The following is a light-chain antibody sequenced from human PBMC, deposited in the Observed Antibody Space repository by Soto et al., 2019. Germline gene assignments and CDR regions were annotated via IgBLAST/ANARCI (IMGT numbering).Light chain of an antibody. V-gene: IGLV2-23*01. J-gene: IGLJ1*01. CDR2: EGS. CDR1: SSDVGNYNL. CDR3: CAYVGARTYV. Sequence: LTQPASVSGSPGQSITISCTGTSSDVGNYNLVSWYQQHPGKAPKLMIYEGSKRPSGVSNRFSGSKSGNTASLTISGLQAEDEADYYCCAYVGARTYVFGTGTKVTVL.